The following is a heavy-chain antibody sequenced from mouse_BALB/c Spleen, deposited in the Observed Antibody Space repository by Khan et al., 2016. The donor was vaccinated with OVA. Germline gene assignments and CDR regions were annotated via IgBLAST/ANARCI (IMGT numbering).Heavy chain of an antibody. J-gene: IGHJ2*01. CDR2: INPTPGYT. CDR1: GYTFTTYW. Sequence: QVQLQQSGAELAKPGASVKMSCKASGYTFTTYWMHWVKQRPGQGLEWIGYINPTPGYTDYNEKFKDRATLSADKSSSTAYMQLSSLTSEDSGVYYSTRERIDYWGQGTTLTVSS. CDR3: TRERIDY. V-gene: IGHV1-7*01.